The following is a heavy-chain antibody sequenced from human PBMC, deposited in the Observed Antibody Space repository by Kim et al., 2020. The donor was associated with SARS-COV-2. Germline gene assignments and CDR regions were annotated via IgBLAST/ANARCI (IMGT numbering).Heavy chain of an antibody. J-gene: IGHJ5*02. D-gene: IGHD3-22*01. CDR2: INHSGST. CDR3: ARGRRYYYDSSGYGVVGP. V-gene: IGHV4-34*01. CDR1: GGSFSGYY. Sequence: SETLSLTCAVYGGSFSGYYWSWIRQPPGKGLEWIGEINHSGSTNYNPSLKSRVTISVDTSKNPLSLKLSSVTAADTAVYYCARGRRYYYDSSGYGVVGPSGQGALVTVSS.